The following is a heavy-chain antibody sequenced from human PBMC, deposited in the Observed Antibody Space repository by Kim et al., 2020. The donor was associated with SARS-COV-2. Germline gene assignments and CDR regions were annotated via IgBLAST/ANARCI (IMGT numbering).Heavy chain of an antibody. Sequence: SETLSLTCTVSGGSISYYYWTWIRQPPGKGLEWIGYVFDSGSTNYNPSLKSRVTISLGTSKKQFSLQLTSVTAADTAVYYCERGKYYYDGSGNPRFWYLELWGRGTRVTVSS. CDR3: ERGKYYYDGSGNPRFWYLEL. CDR2: VFDSGST. J-gene: IGHJ2*01. CDR1: GGSISYYY. V-gene: IGHV4-59*01. D-gene: IGHD3-22*01.